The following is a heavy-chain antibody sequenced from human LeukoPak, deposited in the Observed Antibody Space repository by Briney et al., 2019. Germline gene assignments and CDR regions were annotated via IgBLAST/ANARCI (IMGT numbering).Heavy chain of an antibody. Sequence: ASVKVSCKASGYTFINYGTTWVRQAPGQGLEWMAWISPYDGHTNYAQRLQGRVTITIDTSTSTAYMELRSLRSDDTAVFYCARAPPGFSYGPGDYWGQGTLVTVSS. J-gene: IGHJ4*02. CDR2: ISPYDGHT. D-gene: IGHD3-10*01. CDR1: GYTFINYG. CDR3: ARAPPGFSYGPGDY. V-gene: IGHV1-18*01.